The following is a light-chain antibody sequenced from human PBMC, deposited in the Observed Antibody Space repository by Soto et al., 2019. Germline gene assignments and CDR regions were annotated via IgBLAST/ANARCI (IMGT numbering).Light chain of an antibody. CDR2: AAF. CDR3: QQLKSYPIT. J-gene: IGKJ5*01. CDR1: QGISSY. Sequence: DIQLTQSPSFLSASVGDRVIITCRASQGISSYLAWYQQKPGKAPKLLIYAAFTLQSGVPSRFSGSGSGTEFTLTISSLQPEDFATYYCQQLKSYPITFGQGTRLEIK. V-gene: IGKV1-9*01.